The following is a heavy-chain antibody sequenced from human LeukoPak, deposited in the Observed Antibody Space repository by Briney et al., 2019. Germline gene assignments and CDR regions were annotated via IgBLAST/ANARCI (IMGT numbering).Heavy chain of an antibody. J-gene: IGHJ4*02. CDR2: IGIDSGNT. D-gene: IGHD1-1*01. Sequence: GGSLRLSCAASGFTFNTFNMNWVRQVPGKGLEWIAYIGIDSGNTKYADSVRGRFTISADKTKNSLYLQMNSLRVEDTAVYYCARDHNYAFDNWGQGTLVSVAS. CDR3: ARDHNYAFDN. V-gene: IGHV3-48*01. CDR1: GFTFNTFN.